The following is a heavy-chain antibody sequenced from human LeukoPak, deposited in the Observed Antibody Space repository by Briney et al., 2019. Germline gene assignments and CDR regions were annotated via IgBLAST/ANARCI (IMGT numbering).Heavy chain of an antibody. V-gene: IGHV2-5*01. CDR3: AHSLRFLEWSYFDI. J-gene: IGHJ3*02. D-gene: IGHD3-3*01. CDR2: IDWNDDK. CDR1: GFSLSTSGVG. Sequence: SGPTLVNPTQTLTLTCTFSGFSLSTSGVGVGWIRQPPGKALEWLALIDWNDDKRYTPSLKSRLTITKDTSKNQVVLTMTNMDPVDTATYYCAHSLRFLEWSYFDIWGQGTMVTVSS.